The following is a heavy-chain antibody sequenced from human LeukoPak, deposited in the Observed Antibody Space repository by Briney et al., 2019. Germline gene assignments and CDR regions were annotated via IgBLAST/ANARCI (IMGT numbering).Heavy chain of an antibody. J-gene: IGHJ6*03. CDR1: DASIRNYY. Sequence: PSETLSLTCSVSDASIRNYYWTWIRQPPGKRLQLIGSISHSGSTKYNPSLNSRVSISIDTSRDQFSLKLRSVTAADTAVCYCAREPRYYRDSYYSYMDVWGKGTTVTVSS. CDR2: ISHSGST. D-gene: IGHD3-22*01. CDR3: AREPRYYRDSYYSYMDV. V-gene: IGHV4-59*01.